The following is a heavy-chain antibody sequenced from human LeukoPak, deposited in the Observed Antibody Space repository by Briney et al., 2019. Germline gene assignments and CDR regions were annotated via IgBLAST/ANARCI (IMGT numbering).Heavy chain of an antibody. D-gene: IGHD1-14*01. Sequence: GGSLRLSCAASRFTLTTYDISWVRQAPGKGLEWVSVFSGSGANIYYADSVRGRFTISSDISKNTLYLEMSSLRAEDTAIYYCARLTGNHFDYWGQGTLVTVSS. CDR1: RFTLTTYD. V-gene: IGHV3-23*01. CDR3: ARLTGNHFDY. CDR2: FSGSGANI. J-gene: IGHJ4*02.